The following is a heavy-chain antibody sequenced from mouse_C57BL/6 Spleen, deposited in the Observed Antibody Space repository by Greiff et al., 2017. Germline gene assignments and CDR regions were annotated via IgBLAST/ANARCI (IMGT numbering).Heavy chain of an antibody. D-gene: IGHD1-1*01. CDR2: INPNNGGT. CDR3: ARPSPIYYYGSSPWYFDV. Sequence: EVQLQQSGPELVKPGASVKMSCKASGYTFTDYNMHWVKQSHGKSLEWIGYINPNNGGTSYNQKFKGKATLTVNKSSSTAYMELRSLTSEDSAVYYCARPSPIYYYGSSPWYFDVWGTGTTVTVSS. CDR1: GYTFTDYN. J-gene: IGHJ1*03. V-gene: IGHV1-22*01.